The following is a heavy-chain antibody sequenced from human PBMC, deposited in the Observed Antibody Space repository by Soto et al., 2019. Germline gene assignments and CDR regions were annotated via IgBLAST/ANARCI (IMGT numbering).Heavy chain of an antibody. CDR2: ISAYNGNT. D-gene: IGHD3-3*01. V-gene: IGHV1-18*01. CDR1: GYTFTSYG. Sequence: ASVKVSCKASGYTFTSYGISWVRQAPGQGLEWKGWISAYNGNTNYAQKLQGRVTMTTDTSTSTAYMELRSLSSDDTAVYYFARDSVVLRFLEWSDFDYWGQGTLVTVSS. CDR3: ARDSVVLRFLEWSDFDY. J-gene: IGHJ4*02.